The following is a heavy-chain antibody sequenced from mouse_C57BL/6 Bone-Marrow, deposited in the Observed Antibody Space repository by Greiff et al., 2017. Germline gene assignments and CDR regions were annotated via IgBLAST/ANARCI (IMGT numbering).Heavy chain of an antibody. V-gene: IGHV1-63*01. Sequence: VKLKQSGAELVRPGTSVKMSCKASGYTFTNYWIGWAKQRPGHGLEWIGDIYPGGGYTNYNEKFKGKATLTADKSSSTAYMQFSSLTSEDSAIYFCARSDGYHAGWYFDVWGTGTTVTVSS. D-gene: IGHD2-3*01. CDR1: GYTFTNYW. J-gene: IGHJ1*03. CDR2: IYPGGGYT. CDR3: ARSDGYHAGWYFDV.